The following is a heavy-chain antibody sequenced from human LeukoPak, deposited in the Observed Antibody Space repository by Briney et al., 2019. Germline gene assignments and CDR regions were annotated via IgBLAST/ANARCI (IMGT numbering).Heavy chain of an antibody. CDR1: GGSISSSSYY. D-gene: IGHD2-2*01. CDR3: ARDKVAAMQDYYYYYYMDV. Sequence: PSETLSLTCTVSGGSISSSSYYWGWIRQPPGKGLEWIGSIYYSGSTYYNPSLKSRVTISVDTSKNQFSLKLSSVTAADTAVYYCARDKVAAMQDYYYYYYMDVWGKGTTVTVSS. V-gene: IGHV4-39*07. CDR2: IYYSGST. J-gene: IGHJ6*03.